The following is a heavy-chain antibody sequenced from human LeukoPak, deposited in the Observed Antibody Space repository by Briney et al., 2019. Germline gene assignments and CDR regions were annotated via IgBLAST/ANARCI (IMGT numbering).Heavy chain of an antibody. CDR1: GGSISSSSYY. Sequence: PSETLSLTCTVSGGSISSSSYYWSWIRQPAGTGLEWIGRISTSGTTNYNPSLKSRVTMSVDTSKNQFSLKLSSVTAADTADCARDVVAAAGTWDYWGQGTLVTVSS. J-gene: IGHJ4*02. CDR3: ARDVVAAAGTWDY. CDR2: ISTSGTT. D-gene: IGHD6-13*01. V-gene: IGHV4-61*02.